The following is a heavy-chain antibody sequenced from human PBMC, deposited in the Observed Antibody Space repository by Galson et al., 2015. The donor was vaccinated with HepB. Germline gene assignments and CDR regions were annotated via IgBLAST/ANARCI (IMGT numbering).Heavy chain of an antibody. CDR2: INAGNGKT. D-gene: IGHD2-2*01. CDR3: ARVTGGVPAARPDYYYGMDV. J-gene: IGHJ6*02. V-gene: IGHV1-3*01. Sequence: SVKVSCKASGYTFTSYAIHWVRQAPGQRLEWMGWINAGNGKTKYSQKFQGRVTITRDTSANTAYMELSSLRSEDTAVYFCARVTGGVPAARPDYYYGMDVGGQGTTVTVS. CDR1: GYTFTSYA.